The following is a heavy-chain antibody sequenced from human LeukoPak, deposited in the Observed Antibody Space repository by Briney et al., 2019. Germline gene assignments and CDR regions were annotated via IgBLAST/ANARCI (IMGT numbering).Heavy chain of an antibody. J-gene: IGHJ4*02. Sequence: GGSLRLSCAASGFTFSSYAMHWVRQAPGKGLEWVAFIRYDGSNKYYADSVKGRFTISRDNSKNTLYLQMTSLRAEDTAVYYCAKDLYGIAAAGTFDYWGQGTLVTVSS. CDR3: AKDLYGIAAAGTFDY. D-gene: IGHD6-13*01. CDR1: GFTFSSYA. CDR2: IRYDGSNK. V-gene: IGHV3-30*02.